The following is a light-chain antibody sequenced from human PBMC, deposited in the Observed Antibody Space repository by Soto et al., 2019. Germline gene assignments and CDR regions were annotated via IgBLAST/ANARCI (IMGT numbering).Light chain of an antibody. CDR1: ENIFKY. CDR2: AAS. V-gene: IGKV1-5*01. CDR3: QHYNTRSIA. J-gene: IGKJ4*01. Sequence: DIQMIQSPATLSASVGDRITITCRASENIFKYVAWYQQTSGSAPNLLIYAASDLESGVPSRFSGSGSGTEFSLTIDNLQPNDSAPYYCQHYNTRSIAFGGGT.